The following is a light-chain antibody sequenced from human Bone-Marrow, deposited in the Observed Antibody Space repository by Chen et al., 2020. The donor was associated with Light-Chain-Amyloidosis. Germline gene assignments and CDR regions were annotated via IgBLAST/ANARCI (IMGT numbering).Light chain of an antibody. CDR2: RDT. CDR3: QSADSSGTYEVI. J-gene: IGLJ2*01. Sequence: SYELTQPPSVSVSPGPTARITCSGDDLSTTYAYWYQQKPGQAPVLVIHRDTERPSGISERFSGSSSGTTATLTISGVQAEDEADYHCQSADSSGTYEVIFGGGTKLTVL. CDR1: DLSTTY. V-gene: IGLV3-25*03.